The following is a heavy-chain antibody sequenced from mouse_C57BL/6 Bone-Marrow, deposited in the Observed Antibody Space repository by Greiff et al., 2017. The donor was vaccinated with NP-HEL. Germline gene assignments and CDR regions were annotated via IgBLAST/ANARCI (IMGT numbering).Heavy chain of an antibody. CDR1: GYTFTSYD. V-gene: IGHV1-85*01. CDR3: ARGFITTVVLDWYFDV. Sequence: VQLQQSGPELVKPGASVKLSCKASGYTFTSYDINWVTQRPGQGLEWIGWIYPRDGSTKYNEKFKGKATLTVDPSSSTAYRELHILTSEDSAVYFCARGFITTVVLDWYFDVWGTGTTVTVSS. J-gene: IGHJ1*03. CDR2: IYPRDGST. D-gene: IGHD1-1*01.